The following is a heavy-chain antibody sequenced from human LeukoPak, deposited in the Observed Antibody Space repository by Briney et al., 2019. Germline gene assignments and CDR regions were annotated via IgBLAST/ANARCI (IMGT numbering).Heavy chain of an antibody. CDR3: AGWWELGVSSWYFDL. Sequence: QPGGSLRLSCAASEFTFSRYWMHWVRQAPGKGLVWVSRINNDGHSTGYADSVKGRFTISRDNAKNTLYLQMNSLRAEDTAVYYCAGWWELGVSSWYFDLWGRGTLVTVSS. CDR2: INNDGHST. CDR1: EFTFSRYW. J-gene: IGHJ2*01. V-gene: IGHV3-74*01. D-gene: IGHD1-26*01.